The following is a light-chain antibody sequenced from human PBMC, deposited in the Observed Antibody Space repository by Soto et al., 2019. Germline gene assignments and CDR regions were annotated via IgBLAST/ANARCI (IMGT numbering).Light chain of an antibody. CDR3: QQYNSYSWT. V-gene: IGKV1-9*01. CDR2: AAS. CDR1: QGFSNY. Sequence: DIQLTQSPSFLSASVGDRVTITCRASQGFSNYLAWYQQKPGKAPNLLIYAASTLQSGVPSRFSGSGSGTEFTLTISSLQPDDFAIYYCQQYNSYSWTFGQGTKVDIK. J-gene: IGKJ1*01.